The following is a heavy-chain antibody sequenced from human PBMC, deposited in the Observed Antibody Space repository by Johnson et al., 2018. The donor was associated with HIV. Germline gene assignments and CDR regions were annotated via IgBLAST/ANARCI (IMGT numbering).Heavy chain of an antibody. D-gene: IGHD1-26*01. CDR2: ISYDGSNK. CDR1: GFTFSSYA. V-gene: IGHV3-30*14. J-gene: IGHJ3*02. CDR3: AREGAWEVRPGAFDN. Sequence: QVQLVESGGGVVQPGRSLRLSCAASGFTFSSYAMHWVRQAPGKGLEWVAVISYDGSNKYYADSVKGRFTISRDNSKNTLYLQMNSLRAEDTAVYHCAREGAWEVRPGAFDNWGQGTTVTVSS.